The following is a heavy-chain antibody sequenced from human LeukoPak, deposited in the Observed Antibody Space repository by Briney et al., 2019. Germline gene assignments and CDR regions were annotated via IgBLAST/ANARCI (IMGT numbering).Heavy chain of an antibody. CDR1: GGSISSYY. CDR3: ARLGSTFDI. D-gene: IGHD2-2*01. J-gene: IGHJ3*02. V-gene: IGHV4-59*08. Sequence: SGTLSLTRTVSGGSISSYYWTWIRQPPGKGLEWIGYIFYSGGSNYNPSLKSRVTISVDTSKNHFSLKLSSVTAADTAVYYCARLGSTFDIWGQGTMVTVSS. CDR2: IFYSGGS.